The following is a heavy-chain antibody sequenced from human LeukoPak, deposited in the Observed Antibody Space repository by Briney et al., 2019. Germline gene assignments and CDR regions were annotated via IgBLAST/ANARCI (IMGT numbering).Heavy chain of an antibody. D-gene: IGHD1-26*01. J-gene: IGHJ3*02. CDR1: GSTFSTYN. CDR2: ISTSSNYI. V-gene: IGHV3-21*01. Sequence: PGGSLRLSCAASGSTFSTYNMNWVRQAPGKGPEWVSSISTSSNYIYYADSVKGRFTISRDNAKNSLYLQMNSLRVEDTDVYYCARDVGAAAPDAFDIWGQGTMVTVSS. CDR3: ARDVGAAAPDAFDI.